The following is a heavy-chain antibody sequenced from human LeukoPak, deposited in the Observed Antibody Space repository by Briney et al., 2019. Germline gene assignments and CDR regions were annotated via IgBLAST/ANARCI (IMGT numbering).Heavy chain of an antibody. J-gene: IGHJ4*02. V-gene: IGHV4-39*01. Sequence: PSETLSLTCTVSGGSISSSSYYWGWIRQPPGKGLEWIGSIYYSGSTYYNPSLKSRVTISVDTSKNQFSLKLSSVTAADTAVYYCARLIAAAGILSYWGQGTLVTVSS. CDR2: IYYSGST. CDR1: GGSISSSSYY. D-gene: IGHD6-13*01. CDR3: ARLIAAAGILSY.